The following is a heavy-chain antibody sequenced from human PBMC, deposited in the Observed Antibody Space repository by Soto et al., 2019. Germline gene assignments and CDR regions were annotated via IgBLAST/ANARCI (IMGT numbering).Heavy chain of an antibody. CDR1: GFTLNYYA. V-gene: IGHV3-23*01. Sequence: EVQLLESGGGLVQPGGSLSLSCAASGFTLNYYAINWVRQAPGKGLEWVSAITSTGDTYYVDSVKGRFTISSDNSKNTLYLQMNSLRAEDTAVYYCAKEIAASATLWLDPWGQGTLVTVSS. CDR3: AKEIAASATLWLDP. CDR2: ITSTGDT. D-gene: IGHD6-13*01. J-gene: IGHJ5*02.